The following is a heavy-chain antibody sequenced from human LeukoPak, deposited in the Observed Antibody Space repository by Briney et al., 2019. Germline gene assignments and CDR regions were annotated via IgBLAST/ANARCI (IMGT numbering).Heavy chain of an antibody. CDR3: AKDIIVDRGANPRGPFDY. Sequence: GGSLRLSCAASGFTFSSYAMSWVRQAPGKGLEWVSAISGSGGSTYYADSVKGRFTISRDNSKNTLYLQMNSLRAEDTAVYYCAKDIIVDRGANPRGPFDYWGQGTLVTVSS. CDR1: GFTFSSYA. CDR2: ISGSGGST. V-gene: IGHV3-23*01. D-gene: IGHD3-10*01. J-gene: IGHJ4*02.